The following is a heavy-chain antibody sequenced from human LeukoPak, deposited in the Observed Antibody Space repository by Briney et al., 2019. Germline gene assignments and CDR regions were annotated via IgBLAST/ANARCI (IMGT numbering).Heavy chain of an antibody. V-gene: IGHV1-24*01. J-gene: IGHJ5*02. CDR3: ARTLKWELLNWFDP. CDR1: GYTLSELF. Sequence: ASVKVSCKVSGYTLSELFMHWVRQAPGKGLEWMGGYDPEDGETIYAQKFQGRVTMTRNTSISTAYMELSSLRSEDTAVYYCARTLKWELLNWFDPWGQGTLVTVSS. D-gene: IGHD1-26*01. CDR2: YDPEDGET.